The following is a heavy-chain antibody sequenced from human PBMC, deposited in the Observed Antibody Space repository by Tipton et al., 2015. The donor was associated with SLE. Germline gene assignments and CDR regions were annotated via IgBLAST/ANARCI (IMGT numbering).Heavy chain of an antibody. Sequence: QLVQSGAEMKKPGASVKVSCKASGYTFSGYYIHWVRQAPGQGLEWMGWITTHSGDTNYAQKFQGRVTMTRDTSISTAYMELSRLRSDDTAVYYCARDGEYGHNLDYWGQGTLVTVSS. CDR1: GYTFSGYY. CDR3: ARDGEYGHNLDY. D-gene: IGHD5-24*01. CDR2: ITTHSGDT. V-gene: IGHV1-2*02. J-gene: IGHJ4*02.